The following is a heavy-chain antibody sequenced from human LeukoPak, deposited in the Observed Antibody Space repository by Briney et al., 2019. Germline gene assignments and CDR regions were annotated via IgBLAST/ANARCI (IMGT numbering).Heavy chain of an antibody. CDR2: IYPGDSDP. CDR1: GYSLTSHW. J-gene: IGHJ6*02. CDR3: ARLAGGDFYSPMDV. D-gene: IGHD2-21*02. Sequence: GESPKTSFKSSGYSLTSHWLAWVRPMPGKGMEWKGIIYPGDSDPRYSPSCQGQVTISAEKSINTAYLQWSSLKASDTAMFFCARLAGGDFYSPMDVWGQGTTVTVSS. V-gene: IGHV5-51*01.